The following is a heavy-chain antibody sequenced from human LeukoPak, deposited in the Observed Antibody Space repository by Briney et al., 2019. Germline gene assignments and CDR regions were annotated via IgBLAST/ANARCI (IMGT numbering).Heavy chain of an antibody. CDR3: GKDRHNSGWHEPFDS. CDR1: GFTFSSYG. D-gene: IGHD6-19*01. Sequence: GGSLRLSCAVSGFTFSSYGVHWVRQAPGKGLEWVAGVSFDGSKEDYADSVKGRFTASRDMSMNTLYLQMSSLRAEDTALYYCGKDRHNSGWHEPFDSWGQGTLVTVSS. V-gene: IGHV3-30*18. CDR2: VSFDGSKE. J-gene: IGHJ4*02.